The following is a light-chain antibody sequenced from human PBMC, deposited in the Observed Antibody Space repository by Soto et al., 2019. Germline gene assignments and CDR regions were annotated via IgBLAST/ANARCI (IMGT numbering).Light chain of an antibody. CDR1: RDIGSW. Sequence: DIQMTQSPSSVSASVGDRVTITCRASRDIGSWLAWYQQKPGKAPNLLIYAASSLRSGVPSRFSGSGSGTEFPLTISSLQPEDFATYYCQQANAFVAFGGGTKVEIK. V-gene: IGKV1-12*01. CDR2: AAS. J-gene: IGKJ4*01. CDR3: QQANAFVA.